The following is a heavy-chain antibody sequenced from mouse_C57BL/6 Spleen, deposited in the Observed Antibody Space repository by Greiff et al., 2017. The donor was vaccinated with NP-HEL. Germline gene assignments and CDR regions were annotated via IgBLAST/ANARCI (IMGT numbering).Heavy chain of an antibody. Sequence: QVQLQQPGAELVKPGASVKLSCKAPGSTFTSYWMHWLNQRPGQGLEWIGMIRPNSGSTNDNEKFKSKATLTVDKSSSTAYMQLSSLTSEDSAVYYCARDDGPFAYWGQGTLVTVSA. D-gene: IGHD2-3*01. CDR2: IRPNSGST. CDR3: ARDDGPFAY. J-gene: IGHJ3*01. V-gene: IGHV1-64*01. CDR1: GSTFTSYW.